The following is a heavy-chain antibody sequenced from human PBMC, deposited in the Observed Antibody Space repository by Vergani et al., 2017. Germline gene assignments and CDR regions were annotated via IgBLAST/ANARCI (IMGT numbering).Heavy chain of an antibody. Sequence: QVQLQESGPGLVKPSETLSLTCTVSGGSISSYYWSWIRQPAGKGLEWIGRIYTSGSTNYNPSLKSRVTMSVDTSKNQFSLKLSSVTAADTAVYYCARDYCRSTSCFLDYWGQGTLVTVSS. D-gene: IGHD2-2*01. CDR3: ARDYCRSTSCFLDY. CDR2: IYTSGST. V-gene: IGHV4-4*07. CDR1: GGSISSYY. J-gene: IGHJ4*02.